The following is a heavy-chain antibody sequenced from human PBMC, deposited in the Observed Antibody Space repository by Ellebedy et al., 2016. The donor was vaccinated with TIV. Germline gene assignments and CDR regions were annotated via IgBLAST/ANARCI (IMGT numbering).Heavy chain of an antibody. J-gene: IGHJ4*02. CDR1: GFTFSSYW. D-gene: IGHD7-27*01. CDR2: INSDGSST. Sequence: GESLKISCAASGFTFSSYWMHWVRQAPGTGLVWVSRINSDGSSTSYADSVKGRFTIPRDNAKNTLYLQMNSLRAEDTAVYYCARDHPLGIENFDYWGQGTLVTVSS. CDR3: ARDHPLGIENFDY. V-gene: IGHV3-74*01.